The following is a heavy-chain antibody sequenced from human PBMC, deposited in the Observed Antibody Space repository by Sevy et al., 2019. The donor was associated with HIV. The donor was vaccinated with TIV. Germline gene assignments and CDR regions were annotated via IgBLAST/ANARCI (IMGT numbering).Heavy chain of an antibody. V-gene: IGHV1-69*06. J-gene: IGHJ4*02. D-gene: IGHD2-15*01. Sequence: ASVKVSCKASGGTLSNYAINWVRQAPGQGLEWMGGIISIFGTTNYAQNFQGRVTITADKSTSTVYMELSSLGSEDTAVYYCARRSSPGGPLDYWGQGTLVTVSS. CDR1: GGTLSNYA. CDR3: ARRSSPGGPLDY. CDR2: IISIFGTT.